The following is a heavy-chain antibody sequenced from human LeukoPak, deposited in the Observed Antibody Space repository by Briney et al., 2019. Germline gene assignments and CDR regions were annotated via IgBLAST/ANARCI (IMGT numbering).Heavy chain of an antibody. Sequence: SETLSLTCTVSGGSISSYYWSWIRQPPGKGLEWIGYIYYSGSTNYNPSLKSRVTISVDTSKNQFSLKLSSVTAADTAVYYCARAPQANWFDPWGQGTLVTVSS. J-gene: IGHJ5*02. CDR2: IYYSGST. CDR3: ARAPQANWFDP. V-gene: IGHV4-59*01. CDR1: GGSISSYY.